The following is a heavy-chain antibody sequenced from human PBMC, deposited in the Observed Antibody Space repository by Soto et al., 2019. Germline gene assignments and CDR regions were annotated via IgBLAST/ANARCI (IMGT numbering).Heavy chain of an antibody. CDR1: GGSLSSYY. D-gene: IGHD6-25*01. CDR2: VYFSGNT. V-gene: IGHV4-59*01. CDR3: GSVRPSGYVLS. Sequence: ASETLSLTCTVSGGSLSSYYWTWIRQSPGKGLEWIGYVYFSGNTNYNPSLKSRVTISIDTSKNQFSLRLASVTAADTAFYYGGSVRPSGYVLSWGQGTMVTVSS. J-gene: IGHJ5*02.